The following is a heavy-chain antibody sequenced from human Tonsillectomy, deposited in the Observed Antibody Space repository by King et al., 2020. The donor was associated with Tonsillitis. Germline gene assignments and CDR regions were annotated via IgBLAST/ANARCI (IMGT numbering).Heavy chain of an antibody. Sequence: VQLQQWGAGLLKPSETLSLTCAVYGGSFSGYYWSWIRQPPGKGLEWIGEINHSGSTNYNPSLKSQVTISVDTSKNQFSLKLSSVTAADTAVYYCARGRALGYSSSWYLDYWGQGTLVTVSS. D-gene: IGHD6-13*01. J-gene: IGHJ4*02. CDR3: ARGRALGYSSSWYLDY. CDR1: GGSFSGYY. CDR2: INHSGST. V-gene: IGHV4-34*01.